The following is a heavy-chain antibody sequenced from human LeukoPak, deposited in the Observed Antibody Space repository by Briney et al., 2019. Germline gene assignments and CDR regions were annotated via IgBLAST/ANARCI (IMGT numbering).Heavy chain of an antibody. Sequence: SVKVSCKASGYTFTSYGISWVRQAPGQGLEWMGRIIPIFGTANYAQKFQGRVTITTDESTSTAYMELSSLRSEDTAVYYCAREKDRSYDFWSGYGLDVWGKGTTVTVSS. CDR2: IIPIFGTA. V-gene: IGHV1-69*05. D-gene: IGHD3-3*01. CDR3: AREKDRSYDFWSGYGLDV. J-gene: IGHJ6*04. CDR1: GYTFTSYG.